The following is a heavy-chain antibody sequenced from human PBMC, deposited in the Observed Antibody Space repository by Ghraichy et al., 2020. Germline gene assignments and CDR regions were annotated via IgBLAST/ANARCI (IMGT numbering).Heavy chain of an antibody. Sequence: GESLRLSCAASGFIFSSYWMSWVRQAPGKGLEWVANINQDGSEKYYVDSVRGRFTISRDNAKNSLYVQMNSLRAEDTAIYYCARDGRYFYDSSWIWGQGTLVTVSS. J-gene: IGHJ4*02. CDR3: ARDGRYFYDSSWI. CDR2: INQDGSEK. CDR1: GFIFSSYW. V-gene: IGHV3-7*01. D-gene: IGHD3-22*01.